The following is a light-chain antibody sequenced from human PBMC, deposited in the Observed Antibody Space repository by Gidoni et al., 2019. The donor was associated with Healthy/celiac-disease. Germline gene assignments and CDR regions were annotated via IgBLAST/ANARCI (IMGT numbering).Light chain of an antibody. CDR1: QSSGSS. CDR3: HQSSSLPWT. CDR2: YAS. Sequence: EIVLTQSPDFQSVTTQAKGTITCRASQSSGSSLHWYQQKPDQSPKLLIKYASQSFSGVPSRFSGSGSGTDFTLTINSLEAEDAATYYCHQSSSLPWTFXXXTKVEIK. J-gene: IGKJ1*01. V-gene: IGKV6-21*01.